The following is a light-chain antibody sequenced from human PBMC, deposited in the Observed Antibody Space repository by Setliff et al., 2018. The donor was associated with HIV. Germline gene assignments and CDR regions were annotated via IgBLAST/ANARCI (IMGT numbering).Light chain of an antibody. CDR3: SSYTRSSTGE. CDR2: EVS. J-gene: IGLJ2*01. Sequence: QSALAQPASVSGSPGQTITISCTGTSSDVGGYNYVSWYQQHPGKAPKLMIYEVSNRPSGVSHRFSGSKSGNTASLTISGLQAEDEADYYCSSYTRSSTGEIGGGTKSPS. V-gene: IGLV2-14*01. CDR1: SSDVGGYNY.